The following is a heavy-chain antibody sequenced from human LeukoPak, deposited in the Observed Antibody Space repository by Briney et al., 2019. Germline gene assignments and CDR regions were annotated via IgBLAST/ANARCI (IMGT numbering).Heavy chain of an antibody. CDR2: IKSDGST. CDR1: GFTFSSYW. Sequence: GGSLRPSCAASGFTFSSYWMHWARQAPGKGLVWVSRIKSDGSTRYADSVKGRFTISRDNAKNTVSLQMNSLRAEDTGVYYCARAPSEIGGYYPEYFRHWGQGTLVTVSP. CDR3: ARAPSEIGGYYPEYFRH. V-gene: IGHV3-74*01. D-gene: IGHD3-22*01. J-gene: IGHJ1*01.